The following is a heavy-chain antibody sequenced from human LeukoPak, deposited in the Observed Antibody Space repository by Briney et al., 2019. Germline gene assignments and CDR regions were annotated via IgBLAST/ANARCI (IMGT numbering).Heavy chain of an antibody. V-gene: IGHV1-69*06. CDR1: GGTFSSYA. J-gene: IGHJ4*02. CDR3: AHGGIAAATYYFDY. CDR2: IIPIFGTA. D-gene: IGHD6-13*01. Sequence: GASVKVSCKASGGTFSSYAISWVRQAPGQGLEWMGGIIPIFGTANYAQKFQGRVTITADKSTSTAYMELSSLRFEDTAVYYCAHGGIAAATYYFDYWGQGTLVTVSS.